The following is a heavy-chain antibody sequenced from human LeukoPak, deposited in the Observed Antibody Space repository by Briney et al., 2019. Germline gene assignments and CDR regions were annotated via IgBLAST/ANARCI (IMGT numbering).Heavy chain of an antibody. CDR2: ISSSSSYT. Sequence: PGGSLRLSCAASGFTFSSYSMNWVRQAPGKGLEWVSSISSSSSYTYYADSVKGRFTISRDNSKNTLYLQMNSLRAEDTAVYYCAKSGSHRLLDYWGQGTLVTVSS. CDR1: GFTFSSYS. CDR3: AKSGSHRLLDY. D-gene: IGHD1-26*01. V-gene: IGHV3-21*04. J-gene: IGHJ4*02.